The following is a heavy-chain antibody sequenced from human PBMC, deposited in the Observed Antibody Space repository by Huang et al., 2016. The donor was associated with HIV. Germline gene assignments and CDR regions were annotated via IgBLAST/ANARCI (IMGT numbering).Heavy chain of an antibody. CDR3: AKDGADEEWDIDY. CDR1: GFIFSTYD. CDR2: ISYDGSNK. V-gene: IGHV3-30*18. D-gene: IGHD1-26*01. Sequence: VQLVESGGGVVQPGRALRLACAASGFIFSTYDLHWVRQAPGKGLAWVAVISYDGSNKYYAHSVKGRFTISRDTSENKLYLQMNSLRHEDTAVYYCAKDGADEEWDIDYWGQGTLVTVSS. J-gene: IGHJ4*02.